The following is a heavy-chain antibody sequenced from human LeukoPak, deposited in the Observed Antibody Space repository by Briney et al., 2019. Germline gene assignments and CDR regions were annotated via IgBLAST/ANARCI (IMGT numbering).Heavy chain of an antibody. CDR2: IKQDGSET. D-gene: IGHD5-24*01. J-gene: IGHJ4*02. CDR1: GFTFSNYW. Sequence: GGSLTLSCAASGFTFSNYWMNWVRQAPGKGLECLANIKQDGSETYYADSVKGRFTISRDNAKNSLYLQMNSLRAEDTAVYYCARETPRRGETRDGYRWGQGTLVTVSS. V-gene: IGHV3-7*01. CDR3: ARETPRRGETRDGYR.